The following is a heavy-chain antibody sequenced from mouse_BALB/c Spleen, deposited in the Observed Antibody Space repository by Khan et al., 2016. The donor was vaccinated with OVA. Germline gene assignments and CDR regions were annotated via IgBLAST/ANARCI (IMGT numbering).Heavy chain of an antibody. J-gene: IGHJ3*01. CDR2: ISTYYGDA. V-gene: IGHV1S137*01. CDR1: GYTFTDFT. Sequence: QVQLQQSGAELVRPGVSVKISCKGSGYTFTDFTMHWVKQSHAMSLEWIGVISTYYGDADYSQKFKGKATMTVDKSSNTAYMDLARLTSEDSAMYYCARGGGGDRFLYWGQGTLVTVSA. CDR3: ARGGGGDRFLY. D-gene: IGHD3-2*01.